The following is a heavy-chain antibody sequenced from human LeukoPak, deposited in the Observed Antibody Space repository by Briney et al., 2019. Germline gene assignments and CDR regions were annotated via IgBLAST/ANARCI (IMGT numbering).Heavy chain of an antibody. V-gene: IGHV3-9*01. D-gene: IGHD3-9*01. CDR1: GFTFDDYA. J-gene: IGHJ5*02. Sequence: GGSLRLSCAASGFTFDDYAMHWVRQAPGKGLEWVSGISWNSGSIGYADSVKGRFTISRDNAKNSLYLQMNSLRAEDTALYYCAKDGSYDILTGYNWFDPWGQGTLVTVSS. CDR2: ISWNSGSI. CDR3: AKDGSYDILTGYNWFDP.